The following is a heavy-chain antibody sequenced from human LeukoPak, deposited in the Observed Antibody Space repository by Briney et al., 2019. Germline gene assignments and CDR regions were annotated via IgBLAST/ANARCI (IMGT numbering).Heavy chain of an antibody. V-gene: IGHV4-59*02. J-gene: IGHJ4*02. Sequence: SETLSLTCTVSGDSVSTYYWGWIRQPPGKGLEWIGYIHYTGRTDSNPSLKSRVTISVDMSKNQFSLKVTSVTAADTAVYYCARYFCPGGSCLHFDCWGQGILVSVSS. D-gene: IGHD2-15*01. CDR2: IHYTGRT. CDR1: GDSVSTYY. CDR3: ARYFCPGGSCLHFDC.